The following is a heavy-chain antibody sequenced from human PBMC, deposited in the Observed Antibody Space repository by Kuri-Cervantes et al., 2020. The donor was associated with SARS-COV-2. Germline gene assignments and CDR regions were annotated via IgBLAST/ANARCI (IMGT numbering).Heavy chain of an antibody. CDR3: AKGAYYTNWTYFEY. D-gene: IGHD1-1*01. CDR2: ISDST. J-gene: IGHJ4*02. V-gene: IGHV3-23*01. CDR1: GFTFRSHA. Sequence: GGSLRLSCAASGFTFRSHAMSWVRQAPGKGLEWVSVISDSTYYPDSVKGRFTISRDNSKNTVYLQMKSLRVEDTAVYFCAKGAYYTNWTYFEYWGQGTLVTVSS.